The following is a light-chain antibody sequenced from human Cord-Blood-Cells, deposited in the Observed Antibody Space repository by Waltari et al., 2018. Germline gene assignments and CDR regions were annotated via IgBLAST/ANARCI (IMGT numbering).Light chain of an antibody. J-gene: IGLJ2*01. CDR1: KLGDKY. CDR3: QAWDSSVV. V-gene: IGLV3-1*01. CDR2: QDS. Sequence: YELTQPPSVSVSPGQTASINCSGEKLGDKYACWYQQKPGQSPVLVIYQDSKRPSGIPERFSGSNSGNTATLTISGTQAMDEADYYCQAWDSSVVFGGGTKLTVL.